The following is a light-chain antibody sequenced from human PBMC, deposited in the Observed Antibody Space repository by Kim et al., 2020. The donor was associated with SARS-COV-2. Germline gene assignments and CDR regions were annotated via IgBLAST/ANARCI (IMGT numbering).Light chain of an antibody. CDR1: QSINTN. V-gene: IGKV3-15*01. CDR3: QQYDNWPRT. J-gene: IGKJ1*01. Sequence: EIVMTQSPATLSVSPGERATLSCRASQSINTNLAWYRQKPGQAPRLLIYGASTRATGIPARFSGSASVTEFTLTITSLQSEDFAVYYCQQYDNWPRTFVQGTKVDIK. CDR2: GAS.